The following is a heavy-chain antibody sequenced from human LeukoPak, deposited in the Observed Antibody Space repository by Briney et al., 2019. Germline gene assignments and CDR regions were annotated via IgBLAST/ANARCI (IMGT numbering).Heavy chain of an antibody. D-gene: IGHD6-25*01. V-gene: IGHV3-74*01. CDR2: INSDGSTT. CDR3: ARRSAAKDAFDI. CDR1: GFTLSSYW. Sequence: GGSLRLSCAAAGFTLSSYWMHWVRHAPGKGLVWVSRINSDGSTTNYADSVKGRFTISRDNAKNTLYLQMNSLRAEDTAVYYCARRSAAKDAFDIWGQGTMVTVSS. J-gene: IGHJ3*02.